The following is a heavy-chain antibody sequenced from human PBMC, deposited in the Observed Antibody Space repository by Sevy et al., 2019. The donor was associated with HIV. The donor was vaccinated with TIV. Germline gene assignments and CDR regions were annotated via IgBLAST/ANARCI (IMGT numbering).Heavy chain of an antibody. CDR3: ARQTPLPRAMIVVVGHFDY. J-gene: IGHJ4*02. V-gene: IGHV4-39*01. D-gene: IGHD3-22*01. CDR1: GGFISSSSYY. Sequence: SETLSLTCTVSGGFISSSSYYWGWIRQPPGKGLEWIGSIYYSGSTYYNPSLKSRVTISVDTSKNQFSLKLSSVTAADTAVYYCARQTPLPRAMIVVVGHFDYWGQGTLVTVSS. CDR2: IYYSGST.